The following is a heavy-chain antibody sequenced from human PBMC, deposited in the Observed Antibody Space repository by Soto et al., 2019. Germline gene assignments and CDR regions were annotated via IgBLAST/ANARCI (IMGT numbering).Heavy chain of an antibody. D-gene: IGHD5-12*01. CDR3: VRRVASGHRSWFDP. J-gene: IGHJ5*02. V-gene: IGHV1-8*02. CDR1: EDTFTHYD. CDR2: MNPNTGNI. Sequence: QVELVQSGAEVKKPGASVKVSCQASEDTFTHYDINWVRQATGQGLEWMGWMNPNTGNIDYAHKFQGRLTMTRDTSTRTVYMELSSLRSDDTALYYCVRRVASGHRSWFDPWGQGTLVTVSS.